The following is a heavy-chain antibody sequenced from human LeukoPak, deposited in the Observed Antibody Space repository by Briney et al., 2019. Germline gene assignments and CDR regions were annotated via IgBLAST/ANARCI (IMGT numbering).Heavy chain of an antibody. D-gene: IGHD3-10*02. CDR2: ISSSSSTI. Sequence: GGSLRLSCAASGFTFSVYSMNWVRQAPGKGLEWLSYISSSSSTIYYADSVKGRFTISRDNAKNSLYLQMNSLRAEDTAVYYCAELGITMIGGVWGKGTTVTISS. J-gene: IGHJ6*04. CDR1: GFTFSVYS. V-gene: IGHV3-48*04. CDR3: AELGITMIGGV.